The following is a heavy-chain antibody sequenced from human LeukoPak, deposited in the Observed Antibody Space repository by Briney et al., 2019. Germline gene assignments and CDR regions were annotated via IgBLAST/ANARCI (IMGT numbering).Heavy chain of an antibody. CDR1: GYTFTSYD. D-gene: IGHD3-3*01. CDR2: MNPNRGNT. Sequence: GASVKVSCKASGYTFTSYDINWVRQATGQGLEWMGWMNPNRGNTGYAQKFQGRVTITRNTSISTAYMELSSLRSEDTAVYYCARAPLLRFLEWLPPDYWGQGTLVTVSS. J-gene: IGHJ4*02. CDR3: ARAPLLRFLEWLPPDY. V-gene: IGHV1-8*03.